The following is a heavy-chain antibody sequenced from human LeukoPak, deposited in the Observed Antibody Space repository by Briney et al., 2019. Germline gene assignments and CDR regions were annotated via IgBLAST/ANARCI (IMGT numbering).Heavy chain of an antibody. D-gene: IGHD6-13*01. CDR3: ASGLTTSLYSSSSIDY. J-gene: IGHJ4*02. Sequence: GGSLRLSCAASGFTFSSYWMHWVRQAPGKGLVWVSRINSDGSSTSYADSVKGRFTISRDNAKNTLYLQMNSLRAEDTAVYYCASGLTTSLYSSSSIDYWGQGTLVTVSS. CDR2: INSDGSST. V-gene: IGHV3-74*01. CDR1: GFTFSSYW.